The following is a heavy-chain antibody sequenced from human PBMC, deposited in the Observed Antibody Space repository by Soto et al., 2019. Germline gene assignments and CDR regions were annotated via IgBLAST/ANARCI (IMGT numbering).Heavy chain of an antibody. D-gene: IGHD3-10*01. J-gene: IGHJ6*02. V-gene: IGHV3-23*01. CDR1: GFTFSSYA. CDR3: AKLKGTGYYYYYGMDV. CDR2: MSGSGGST. Sequence: GGSLRLSCAASGFTFSSYAMSWVSQARGKGLEWVSAMSGSGGSTYYADSVKGRFTISRDNSKNTLYLQMNSLRAEDTAVYYCAKLKGTGYYYYYGMDVWGQGTTVTVSS.